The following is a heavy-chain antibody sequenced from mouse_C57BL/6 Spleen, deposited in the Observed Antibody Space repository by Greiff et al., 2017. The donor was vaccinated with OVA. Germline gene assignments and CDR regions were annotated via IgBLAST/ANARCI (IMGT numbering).Heavy chain of an antibody. Sequence: VQLQQSGAELVRPGASVTLSCKASGYTFTDYEMHWVKQTPVHGLEWIGAIDPETGGTAYNQKFKGKAILTADKSSSTAYMELRSLTSEDSAVYYCTRWGVTTLNFDYWGQGTTLTVSS. CDR1: GYTFTDYE. CDR3: TRWGVTTLNFDY. J-gene: IGHJ2*01. CDR2: IDPETGGT. D-gene: IGHD2-2*01. V-gene: IGHV1-15*01.